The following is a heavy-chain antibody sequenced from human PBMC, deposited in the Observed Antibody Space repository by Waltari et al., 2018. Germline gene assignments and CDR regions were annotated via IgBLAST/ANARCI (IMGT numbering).Heavy chain of an antibody. CDR3: ARETLARTDYYYYGMDV. J-gene: IGHJ6*02. Sequence: QVQLVESGGGVVQPGRSLRLSCAASGFTFSSYAMHWVRQAPGKGLEWVAVISYDGSNKYYADSVKGRFTISRDNSKNTLYLPMNSLRAEDTAVYYCARETLARTDYYYYGMDVWGQGTTVTVSS. CDR2: ISYDGSNK. V-gene: IGHV3-30-3*01. D-gene: IGHD2-21*02. CDR1: GFTFSSYA.